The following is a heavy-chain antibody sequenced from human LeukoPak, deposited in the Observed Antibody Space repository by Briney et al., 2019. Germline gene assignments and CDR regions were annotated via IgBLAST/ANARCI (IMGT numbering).Heavy chain of an antibody. V-gene: IGHV3-30*02. CDR2: IRYDGSNK. CDR1: GFTFSSYG. Sequence: GGSLRLSCAASGFTFSSYGMHWVRQAPGKGLEWVAFIRYDGSNKYYADSVKGRFTISRDNSKNTLYLQMNSLRAEDTAVYYCAPESYGSGSYYPYFDYWGQGTLVTVSS. CDR3: APESYGSGSYYPYFDY. J-gene: IGHJ4*02. D-gene: IGHD3-10*01.